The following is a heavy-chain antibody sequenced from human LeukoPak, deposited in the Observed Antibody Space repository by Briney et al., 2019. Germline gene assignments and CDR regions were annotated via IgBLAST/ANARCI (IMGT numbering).Heavy chain of an antibody. CDR1: GFTFSSYS. D-gene: IGHD3-3*01. Sequence: GGSLRLSCAASGFTFSSYSMNWVRQAPGKGLEWVSYISSSSSTIYYADSVKGRFTISRDNAKNSLYLQVNSLRAEDTAVYYCAKDPSNYDFWSGNFDYWGQGTLVTVSS. V-gene: IGHV3-48*01. J-gene: IGHJ4*02. CDR2: ISSSSSTI. CDR3: AKDPSNYDFWSGNFDY.